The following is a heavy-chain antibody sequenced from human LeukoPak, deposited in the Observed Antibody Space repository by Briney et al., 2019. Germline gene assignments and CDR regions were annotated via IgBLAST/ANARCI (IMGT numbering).Heavy chain of an antibody. J-gene: IGHJ5*02. CDR1: GDSISSYY. Sequence: PSETLSLTCTVSGDSISSYYWSWIRQPPGKGLEWIGSIYYSGSTYYNPSLKSRVTISVDTSKNQFSLKLSSVTAADTAVYYCARGKIYDSSGYYSLGFDPWGQGTLVTVSS. CDR2: IYYSGST. CDR3: ARGKIYDSSGYYSLGFDP. D-gene: IGHD3-22*01. V-gene: IGHV4-39*01.